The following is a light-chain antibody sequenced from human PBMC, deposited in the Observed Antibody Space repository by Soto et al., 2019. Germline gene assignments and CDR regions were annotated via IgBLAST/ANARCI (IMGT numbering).Light chain of an antibody. Sequence: QSALTQPASVSGSPGQSITMSGTGTSSDVGGYNYVSWYQQHPGKAPKLMIYDVSNRPSGVSNRFSGSKSGNTASLTISGLQAEDEADYYCSSYTSSSTLVVFGGGTKLTVL. V-gene: IGLV2-14*01. CDR1: SSDVGGYNY. CDR2: DVS. CDR3: SSYTSSSTLVV. J-gene: IGLJ2*01.